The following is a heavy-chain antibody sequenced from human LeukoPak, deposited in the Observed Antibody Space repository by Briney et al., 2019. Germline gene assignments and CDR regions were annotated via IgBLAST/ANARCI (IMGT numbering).Heavy chain of an antibody. CDR1: GGSISSYY. D-gene: IGHD5-18*01. V-gene: IGHV4-59*01. CDR3: AGFGYSYCYVGVAVDY. Sequence: PSETLSLTCTVSGGSISSYYWSWIRQPPGKGLEWSGYIYYSGSTNYNPSLKSRVTISVDTSKNQFSLKLSSVTAPDTAVYYCAGFGYSYCYVGVAVDYWGQGTLVTVSS. CDR2: IYYSGST. J-gene: IGHJ4*02.